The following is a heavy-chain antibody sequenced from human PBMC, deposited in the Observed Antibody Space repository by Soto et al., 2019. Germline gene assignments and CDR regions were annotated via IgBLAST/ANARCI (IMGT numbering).Heavy chain of an antibody. Sequence: SETLSLTCAVSGGSISSGGYSWSWIRQPPGKGLEWIGYIYHSGSTYYNPSLKSRVTISVDTSKNQFSLKLSSVTAADTAVYYCARGRRGSTRPFDYWGQGTLVTVSS. CDR2: IYHSGST. CDR3: ARGRRGSTRPFDY. J-gene: IGHJ4*02. D-gene: IGHD2-2*01. V-gene: IGHV4-30-2*01. CDR1: GGSISSGGYS.